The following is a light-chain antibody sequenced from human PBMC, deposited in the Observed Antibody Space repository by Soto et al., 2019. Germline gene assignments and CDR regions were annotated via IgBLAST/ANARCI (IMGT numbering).Light chain of an antibody. CDR3: QKSYSTPLT. CDR2: AAS. Sequence: DIQMTQSPSSLSASVVDRVTITCRASQSISSYLNWYQQKPGKAPKLLIYAASSLQSGVPSRFSGSGSGTDFTLTISSLQPEDFATYYCQKSYSTPLTCGGGTKVDIK. CDR1: QSISSY. V-gene: IGKV1-39*01. J-gene: IGKJ4*01.